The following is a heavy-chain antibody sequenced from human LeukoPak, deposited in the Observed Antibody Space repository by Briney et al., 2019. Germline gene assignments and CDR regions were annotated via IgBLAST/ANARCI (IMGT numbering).Heavy chain of an antibody. Sequence: GGSLRLSCAASGLTFSSYAMRWVRQAPGKGLEWVSCIDGSAGSTYYAHSVKGRFTISRDNSKNTLYLQMNSLRAEDTAVYYCAKDRSGYSGYGFDYWGQGSLVTVSS. D-gene: IGHD5-12*01. CDR3: AKDRSGYSGYGFDY. J-gene: IGHJ4*02. CDR1: GLTFSSYA. CDR2: IDGSAGST. V-gene: IGHV3-23*01.